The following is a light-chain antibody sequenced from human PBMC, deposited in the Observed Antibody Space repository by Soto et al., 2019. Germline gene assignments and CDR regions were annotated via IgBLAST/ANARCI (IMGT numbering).Light chain of an antibody. CDR1: QSVSSY. J-gene: IGKJ5*01. CDR3: QQYGSSQIT. V-gene: IGKV3-20*01. Sequence: EIVLTQSPATLSLSPGDRATLSCRASQSVSSYLAWYQQKPGQAPRLLIYGTFTRATGIPDRFSGSGSGTDFSLTISRLEPEDFAVYYCQQYGSSQITFGQGTRLEIK. CDR2: GTF.